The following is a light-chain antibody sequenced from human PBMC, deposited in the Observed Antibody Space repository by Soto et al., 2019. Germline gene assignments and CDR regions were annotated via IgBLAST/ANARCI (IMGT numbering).Light chain of an antibody. J-gene: IGKJ1*01. CDR1: QSVSSN. CDR3: QQYNNWPWT. V-gene: IGKV3-15*01. Sequence: EIVMPQSPATLSVSPGESAPLSCRASQSVSSNLAWYQQKPGQAPRLLIYGASTRATGIPARFSGSGSGTEFTLTISSLQSEDFAVYYCQQYNNWPWTFGQGTKV. CDR2: GAS.